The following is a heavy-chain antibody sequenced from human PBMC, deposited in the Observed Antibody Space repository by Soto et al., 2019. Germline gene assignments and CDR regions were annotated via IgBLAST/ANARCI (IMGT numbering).Heavy chain of an antibody. J-gene: IGHJ6*03. Sequence: GGSLRLSCAASGFTVSSNYMSWVRQAPGKGLEWVSVIYSGGSTYYADSVKGRFTISRDNSKNTLYLQMNSLRAEDTAVYYCARDPPWGSSSVYYYMDVWGKGTTVTVSS. CDR2: IYSGGST. CDR3: ARDPPWGSSSVYYYMDV. CDR1: GFTVSSNY. V-gene: IGHV3-66*01. D-gene: IGHD6-6*01.